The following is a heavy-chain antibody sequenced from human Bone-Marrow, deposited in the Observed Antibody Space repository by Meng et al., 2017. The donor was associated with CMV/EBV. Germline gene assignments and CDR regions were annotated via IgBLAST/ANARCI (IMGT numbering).Heavy chain of an antibody. J-gene: IGHJ6*02. CDR2: IWSDANKK. D-gene: IGHD3-22*01. V-gene: IGHV3-33*01. CDR3: ARDYYDSSGYYYYYYYYGMDV. Sequence: GESLKISCAASGFTFSSHGMHWVRQAPGKGLEWVAVIWSDANKKYYADSVKGRFTISRDNSKNTLYLQMNSLRPEDTAVYYCARDYYDSSGYYYYYYYYGMDVWGQGTTVTVSS. CDR1: GFTFSSHG.